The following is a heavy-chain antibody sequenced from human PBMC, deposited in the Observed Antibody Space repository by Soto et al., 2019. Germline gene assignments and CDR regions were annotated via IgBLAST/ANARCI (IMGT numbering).Heavy chain of an antibody. D-gene: IGHD3-9*01. CDR3: AKGNWFHAFDI. Sequence: PGGSLRLSCAASGFTFSDSAIHWVRQASGKGLEWVGRIRSKANSYATAYAASAKGRFTISRDNSKNTLYLQMNSLRAEDTAVYYCAKGNWFHAFDIWGQGTMVTVSS. J-gene: IGHJ3*02. CDR1: GFTFSDSA. CDR2: IRSKANSYAT. V-gene: IGHV3-73*01.